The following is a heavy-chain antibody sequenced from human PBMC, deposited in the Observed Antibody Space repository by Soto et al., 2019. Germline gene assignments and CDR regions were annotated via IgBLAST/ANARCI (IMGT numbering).Heavy chain of an antibody. J-gene: IGHJ4*02. V-gene: IGHV3-30-3*01. Sequence: GGSLRLSCAASGFTFSSYAMHWVRQAPGKGLEWVAVISYDGSNKYYADSAKGRFTISRDNSKNTLYLQMNSLRAEDTAVYYCARDITWTHTLDYWGQGTLVTVSS. CDR3: ARDITWTHTLDY. D-gene: IGHD3-16*01. CDR2: ISYDGSNK. CDR1: GFTFSSYA.